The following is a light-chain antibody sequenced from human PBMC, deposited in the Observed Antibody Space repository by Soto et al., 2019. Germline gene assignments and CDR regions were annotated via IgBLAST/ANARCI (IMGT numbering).Light chain of an antibody. CDR2: DAS. V-gene: IGKV1-5*01. J-gene: IGKJ1*01. CDR1: QSISRW. CDR3: QQYVSHSHWT. Sequence: DIQTNQSPSTLSASVGDRVTITCRASQSISRWLAWYQQRPGKAPKLLIYDASNLESGVPSRFSAGGSGTEFTLTISGLQPDDFATYYCQQYVSHSHWTFGQGTKV.